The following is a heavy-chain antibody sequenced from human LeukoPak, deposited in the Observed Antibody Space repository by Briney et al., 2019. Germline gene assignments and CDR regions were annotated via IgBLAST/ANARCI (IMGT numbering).Heavy chain of an antibody. V-gene: IGHV3-23*01. CDR1: GFTFSSYA. Sequence: GGSLRLSCAASGFTFSSYAMSWVRQAPGQGLEWVSTITPSGTNSYYADSVKGRFTISRDNAKNSLYLQMNSLRAEDTAVYYCAREMNTYYYGSGSYYGYWGQGTLVTVSS. J-gene: IGHJ4*02. D-gene: IGHD3-10*01. CDR2: ITPSGTNS. CDR3: AREMNTYYYGSGSYYGY.